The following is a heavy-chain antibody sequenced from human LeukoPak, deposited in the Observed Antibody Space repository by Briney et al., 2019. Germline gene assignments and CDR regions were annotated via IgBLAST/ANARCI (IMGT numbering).Heavy chain of an antibody. V-gene: IGHV3-23*01. CDR2: FSGSGGSP. J-gene: IGHJ4*02. D-gene: IGHD5-24*01. CDR1: GFTFSSYA. Sequence: GGSLRLSCAASGFTFSSYAMTWVRQAPGKGLEWVSGFSGSGGSPYYADSVKGRFTVSRDNGKNLVSLQMNSLRDEDTAVYYCARADRDGNKRFLDWGQGTLVTVSS. CDR3: ARADRDGNKRFLD.